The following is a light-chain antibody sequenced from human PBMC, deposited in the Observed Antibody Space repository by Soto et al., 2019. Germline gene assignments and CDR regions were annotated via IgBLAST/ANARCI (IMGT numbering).Light chain of an antibody. CDR1: SGYSNYK. V-gene: IGLV9-49*01. J-gene: IGLJ2*01. CDR3: GADNGSGSSFVYVV. Sequence: QLVLTQPPSASASLGASVTPTCTLSSGYSNYKVDWYQQRPGKGPRFVMRVGTGGVVVSKGDGIPDRFSVLGSGLNRYLTIKNIQEEDESDYHCGADNGSGSSFVYVVFGGGTKLTVL. CDR2: VGTGGVVV.